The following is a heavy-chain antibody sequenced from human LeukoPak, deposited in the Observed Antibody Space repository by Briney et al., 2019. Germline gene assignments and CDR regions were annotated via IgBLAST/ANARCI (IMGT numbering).Heavy chain of an antibody. Sequence: GASLKISCKGSGYIFTNYWIGWVRQMPGKGLECMGIIYPSDSDTTSGPSFQGQVSISDDKSSGTAYLQWTSLRSSDTAMYYCARLGAIVVIPDAMPDWYFDLWGRGTLVTVSS. J-gene: IGHJ2*01. CDR1: GYIFTNYW. V-gene: IGHV5-51*01. D-gene: IGHD2-2*01. CDR3: ARLGAIVVIPDAMPDWYFDL. CDR2: IYPSDSDT.